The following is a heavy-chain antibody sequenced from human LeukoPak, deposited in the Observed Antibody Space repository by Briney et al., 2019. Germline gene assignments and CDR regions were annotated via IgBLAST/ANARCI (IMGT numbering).Heavy chain of an antibody. CDR3: TRGGTMDV. CDR1: GFAFSVYW. Sequence: GGSLRLSCEASGFAFSVYWMSWVRQAPRKGLEWVANIKQDGSEKNYVDSVKGRFTISRDNAKKSLYLQMNSLRVEDTAVYFCTRGGTMDVWGNGTTVTGSS. J-gene: IGHJ6*03. CDR2: IKQDGSEK. V-gene: IGHV3-7*01.